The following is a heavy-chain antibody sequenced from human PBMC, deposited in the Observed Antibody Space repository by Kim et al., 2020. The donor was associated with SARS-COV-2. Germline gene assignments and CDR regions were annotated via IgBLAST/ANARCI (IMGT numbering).Heavy chain of an antibody. V-gene: IGHV3-30*07. CDR3: ARGTYCSSTSCYGLDY. D-gene: IGHD2-2*01. J-gene: IGHJ4*02. Sequence: VKGRFTISRDNSKNTLYLQMNSLRAEDTAVYYCARGTYCSSTSCYGLDYWGQGTLVTVSS.